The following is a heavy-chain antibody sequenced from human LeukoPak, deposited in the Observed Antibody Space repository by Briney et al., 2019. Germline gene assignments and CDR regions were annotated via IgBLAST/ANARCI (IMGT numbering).Heavy chain of an antibody. D-gene: IGHD6-19*01. J-gene: IGHJ4*02. V-gene: IGHV3-74*01. CDR2: INSDGSRT. Sequence: GGSLRLSCAASGFTFSSYSMNWVRQAPGKGLEWVSRINSDGSRTNYADSVKGRFTISRDNAKNTLYLQMNSLRAEDTAVYYCERGASGWYGADYWGQGTLVTVSS. CDR1: GFTFSSYS. CDR3: ERGASGWYGADY.